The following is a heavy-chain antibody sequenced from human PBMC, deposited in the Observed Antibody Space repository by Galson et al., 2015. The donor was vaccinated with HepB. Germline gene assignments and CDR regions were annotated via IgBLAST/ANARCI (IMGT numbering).Heavy chain of an antibody. D-gene: IGHD5-12*01. CDR1: GFTFSNYG. CDR2: IRYDGSNQ. CDR3: ARDGTWRGIVATPRLDY. Sequence: SLRLSCAASGFTFSNYGMHWVRQAPGKGLEWVAFIRYDGSNQYYAHSVRGRFTISRDNSKNMLYLQMNSLRTDDTSVYYCARDGTWRGIVATPRLDYWGQGTLLTVPS. J-gene: IGHJ4*02. V-gene: IGHV3-30*02.